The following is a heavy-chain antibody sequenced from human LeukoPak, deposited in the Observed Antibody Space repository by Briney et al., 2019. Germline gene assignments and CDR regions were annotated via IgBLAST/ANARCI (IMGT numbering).Heavy chain of an antibody. V-gene: IGHV4-4*08. CDR2: MYTNGST. CDR1: GDSTSSYY. CDR3: ARDGPPLSGSYNLFY. Sequence: SETLSLTCTVSGDSTSSYYWSWIRQPPGKGLEWIGRMYTNGSTNYNPSLKSRVTISLDTSKNQFSLKLSSVTAADTAVYYCARDGPPLSGSYNLFYWGQGTLVTVSS. D-gene: IGHD1-26*01. J-gene: IGHJ4*02.